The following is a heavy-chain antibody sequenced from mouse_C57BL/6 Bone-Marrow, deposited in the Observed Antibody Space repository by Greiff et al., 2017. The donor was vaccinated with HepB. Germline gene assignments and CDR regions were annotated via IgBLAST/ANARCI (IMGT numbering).Heavy chain of an antibody. V-gene: IGHV1-69*01. CDR1: GYTFTSYW. Sequence: QVQLQQPGAELVMPGASVKLSCKASGYTFTSYWMHWVKQRPGQGLEWIGEIDPSDSYTYYNQKFKGKSTLTVDKSSSTAYMQLSSRTSEDSAVYYCATHLLSNAMDYWGQGTSVTVSS. CDR2: IDPSDSYT. CDR3: ATHLLSNAMDY. J-gene: IGHJ4*01. D-gene: IGHD2-1*01.